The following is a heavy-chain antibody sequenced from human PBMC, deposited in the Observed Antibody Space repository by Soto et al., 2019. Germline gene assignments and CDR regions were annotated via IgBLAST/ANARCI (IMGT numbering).Heavy chain of an antibody. V-gene: IGHV3-23*01. CDR1: GFTFRSYS. J-gene: IGHJ4*02. D-gene: IGHD3-22*01. Sequence: LRLSCAASGFTFRSYSMSWVRQAPGKGLEWVSAISGSGGSTYYADSVKGRFTISRDNSKNTLYLQMNSLRAEDTAVYYCAKERKEYDSRKHDYWGQGTLVTVSS. CDR3: AKERKEYDSRKHDY. CDR2: ISGSGGST.